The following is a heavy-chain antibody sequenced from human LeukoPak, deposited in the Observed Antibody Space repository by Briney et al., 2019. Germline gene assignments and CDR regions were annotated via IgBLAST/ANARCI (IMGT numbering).Heavy chain of an antibody. CDR3: ARVPRLYCSSTSFYEFTFSWSDVDV. D-gene: IGHD2-2*01. V-gene: IGHV4-39*01. CDR2: IYYSGTT. J-gene: IGHJ6*02. CDR1: GDSINSGTYY. Sequence: SETLSLTCTVSGDSINSGTYYWGWIRQPPGKGLEWIGSIYYSGTTYYNPSLKSRVTISVDTSKNQFSLKLSSVTAADTAVYYCARVPRLYCSSTSFYEFTFSWSDVDVWGQGTTVTVSS.